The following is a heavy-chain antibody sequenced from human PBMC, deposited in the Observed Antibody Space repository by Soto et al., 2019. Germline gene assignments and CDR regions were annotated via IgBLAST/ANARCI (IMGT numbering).Heavy chain of an antibody. V-gene: IGHV3-33*01. J-gene: IGHJ6*02. CDR2: IWYDGSNK. D-gene: IGHD3-3*01. CDR1: GFTFSSYG. CDR3: ARDGATIFGVVPPDF. Sequence: PGGSLRLSCAASGFTFSSYGMHWVRQAPGKGLEWVAVIWYDGSNKYYADSVKGRFTISRDNSKNTLYLQMNSLRAEDTAVYYCARDGATIFGVVPPDFWGQGTTVTVSS.